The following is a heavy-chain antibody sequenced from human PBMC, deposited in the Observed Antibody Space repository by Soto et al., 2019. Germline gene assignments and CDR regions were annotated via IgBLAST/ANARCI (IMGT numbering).Heavy chain of an antibody. V-gene: IGHV3-30*18. D-gene: IGHD2-2*01. CDR1: GFTFSSYG. J-gene: IGHJ6*03. Sequence: GGSLRLSCAASGFTFSSYGMHWVRQAPGKGLEWVAVISYDGSNKYYADSVKGRFTISRDNSKNTLYLQMNSLRAEDTAVYYCAKDGQFCSSTSCYLDYYYMDVWGKRTTVTVSS. CDR3: AKDGQFCSSTSCYLDYYYMDV. CDR2: ISYDGSNK.